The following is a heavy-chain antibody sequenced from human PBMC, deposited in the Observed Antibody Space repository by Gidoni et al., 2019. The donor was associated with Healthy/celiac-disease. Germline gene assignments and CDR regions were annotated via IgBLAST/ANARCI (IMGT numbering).Heavy chain of an antibody. J-gene: IGHJ4*02. Sequence: EVQLVESGGGLVQPGGSLRLSCAASGFTVSSNYMSWVRQAPGKGLEWVSVIYSGGSTYYADSVKGRFTISRDNSKNTLYLQMNSLRAEDTAVYYCATGAQDSSGPSEWFDYWGQGTLVTVSS. CDR2: IYSGGST. D-gene: IGHD3-22*01. CDR3: ATGAQDSSGPSEWFDY. CDR1: GFTVSSNY. V-gene: IGHV3-66*02.